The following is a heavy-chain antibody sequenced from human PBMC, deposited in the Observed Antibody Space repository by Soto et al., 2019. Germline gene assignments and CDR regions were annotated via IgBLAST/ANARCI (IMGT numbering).Heavy chain of an antibody. V-gene: IGHV4-34*01. D-gene: IGHD6-13*01. CDR3: ARGVAAAARTGTARYYYYYYGMDV. Sequence: SETLSLTCAAYGGSFSGYYWSWIRQPPGKGLEWIGEINHSGSTNYNPSLKSRVTISVDTSKNQFSLKLSSVTAADTAVYYCARGVAAAARTGTARYYYYYYGMDVWGQGTTVTVSS. J-gene: IGHJ6*02. CDR2: INHSGST. CDR1: GGSFSGYY.